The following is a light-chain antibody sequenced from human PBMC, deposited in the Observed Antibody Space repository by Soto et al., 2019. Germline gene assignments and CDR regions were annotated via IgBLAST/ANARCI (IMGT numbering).Light chain of an antibody. CDR2: DTA. CDR1: ESVSGN. CDR3: QQYSKWPT. Sequence: EIELTQAPATLSVYPGKKTNLSCSASESVSGNLAWYQQKPGRAPRLLIYDTASRATVIPARFSGSGSGTEFTFSISSLQSEDFAVYYCQQYSKWPTFGQGTRLEIK. J-gene: IGKJ5*01. V-gene: IGKV3-15*01.